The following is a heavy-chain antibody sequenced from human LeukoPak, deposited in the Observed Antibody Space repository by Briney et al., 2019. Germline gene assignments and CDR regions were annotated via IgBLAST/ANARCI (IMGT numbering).Heavy chain of an antibody. J-gene: IGHJ3*02. CDR3: ARHKRGYYSPFDI. CDR2: ISSSSSYI. V-gene: IGHV3-21*01. D-gene: IGHD3-10*01. CDR1: GFTFSSYS. Sequence: KTGGSLRLSCAASGFTFSSYSIHWVRQAPGKGLEWVSCISSSSSYIYYADSVKGRFTISRDNAKNSLYLQMNSLRAEDTAVYYCARHKRGYYSPFDIWGQGTMVTVSS.